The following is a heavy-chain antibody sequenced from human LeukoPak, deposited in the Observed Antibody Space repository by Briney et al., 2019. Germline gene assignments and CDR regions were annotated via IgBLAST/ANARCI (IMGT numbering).Heavy chain of an antibody. CDR1: GGSISSSSYY. Sequence: PSETLSLSCTVSGGSISSSSYYWGWIRQPPGKGLEWIGSIYYSGSTYYNPSLKSRVTISVDTSKNQFSLKLSSVTAADTAVYYCARGLIAAAPVDYWGQGTLVTVSS. V-gene: IGHV4-39*01. CDR3: ARGLIAAAPVDY. J-gene: IGHJ4*02. CDR2: IYYSGST. D-gene: IGHD6-13*01.